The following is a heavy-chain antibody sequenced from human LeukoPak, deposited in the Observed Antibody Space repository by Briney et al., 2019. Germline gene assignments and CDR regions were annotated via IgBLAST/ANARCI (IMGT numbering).Heavy chain of an antibody. CDR2: IIPIFGTA. Sequence: GASVKVSCKASGGTFISDAISWVRQAPGQGLEWMGGIIPIFGTANYAQKFQGRVTITADKSTSTAYMELSSLRSEDTAVYYCARERDYYDSSGFGRFDPWGQGTLVTVSS. CDR1: GGTFISDA. D-gene: IGHD3-22*01. CDR3: ARERDYYDSSGFGRFDP. V-gene: IGHV1-69*06. J-gene: IGHJ5*02.